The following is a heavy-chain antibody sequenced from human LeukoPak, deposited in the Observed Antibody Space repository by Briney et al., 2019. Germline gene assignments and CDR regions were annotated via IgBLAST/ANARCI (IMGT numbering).Heavy chain of an antibody. Sequence: PSETLSLTCTVSGGSISSYYWSWLRQPAGKGMEWVGRIYTSGSTNYNPSLKSRVTMSEDTSKNQFSLKLSSVTAADTAVYYCARDFGIAAAGTGGYYYYMDVWGKGTTVTVSS. CDR3: ARDFGIAAAGTGGYYYYMDV. CDR1: GGSISSYY. D-gene: IGHD6-13*01. CDR2: IYTSGST. V-gene: IGHV4-4*07. J-gene: IGHJ6*03.